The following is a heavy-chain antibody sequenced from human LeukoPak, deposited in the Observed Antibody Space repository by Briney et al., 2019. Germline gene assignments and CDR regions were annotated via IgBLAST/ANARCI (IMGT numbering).Heavy chain of an antibody. J-gene: IGHJ4*02. CDR3: ALYCSSTSCNFDY. V-gene: IGHV1-2*06. D-gene: IGHD2-2*01. CDR2: INPNSGGT. CDR1: GYTITGYY. Sequence: ASVKVSCKASGYTITGYYMHWVRQAPGQGLEWMGRINPNSGGTNYAQKFQGRVTMTRDTSISTAYMELSRLRSDDTAVYYCALYCSSTSCNFDYWGQGTLVTVSS.